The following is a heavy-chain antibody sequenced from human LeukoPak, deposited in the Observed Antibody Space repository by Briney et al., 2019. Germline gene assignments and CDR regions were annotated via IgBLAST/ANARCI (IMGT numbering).Heavy chain of an antibody. Sequence: GGSLRLSCAASGFTFSSYAMSWVRQAPGKGLEWVSAISGSGGSTYYADSVKGRFTISRDNSNNTLYLQMNSLRVEDTAVYYCAKDKDYTTTAWSFGYWGQGTLVTVSS. J-gene: IGHJ4*02. D-gene: IGHD3-16*01. CDR3: AKDKDYTTTAWSFGY. CDR2: ISGSGGST. CDR1: GFTFSSYA. V-gene: IGHV3-23*01.